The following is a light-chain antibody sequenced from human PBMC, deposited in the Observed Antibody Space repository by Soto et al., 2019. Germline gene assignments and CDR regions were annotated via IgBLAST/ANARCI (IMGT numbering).Light chain of an antibody. J-gene: IGKJ1*01. CDR2: GAS. CDR3: QPYDASPT. CDR1: QSINNNY. Sequence: EIVLTQSPGTLSLSAGERATLSCRASQSINNNYLAWYQQKPGQAPTVLIYGASSRAPGIPDRFSGSGSGTDFTFTISRLEPEDFAVYYCQPYDASPTFGQGTKVEIK. V-gene: IGKV3-20*01.